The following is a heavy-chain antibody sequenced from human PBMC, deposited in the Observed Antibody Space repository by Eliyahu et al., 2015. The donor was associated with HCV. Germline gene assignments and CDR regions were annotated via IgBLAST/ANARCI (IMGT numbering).Heavy chain of an antibody. Sequence: QVQLVQSGAEVKKPGASVKVSCKASGYTFSGYYLHWVRQAPGQGLEWMGWINPNSGDTKYAQQFSGRVTVTRDTSISTAYMELNRLTSDDTAVYYCARAPDCSITGYYTGLNWFDPWGQGTLVTVSS. CDR1: GYTFSGYY. CDR3: ARAPDCSITGYYTGLNWFDP. CDR2: INPNSGDT. J-gene: IGHJ5*02. V-gene: IGHV1-2*02. D-gene: IGHD2-2*02.